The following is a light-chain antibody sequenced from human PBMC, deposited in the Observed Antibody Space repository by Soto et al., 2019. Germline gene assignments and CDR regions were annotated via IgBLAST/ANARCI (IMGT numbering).Light chain of an antibody. CDR2: YND. J-gene: IGLJ3*02. CDR3: GTWDSSLSSGGV. Sequence: QSVLTQPPSVSAAPGQRVTISCSGANSNIGNNHVSWYQQLPGAAPKLLIYYNDYRPSGISDRFSGSKSGTSATLAITGLQPGDEAVYYCGTWDSSLSSGGVFGGGTKLTVL. CDR1: NSNIGNNH. V-gene: IGLV1-51*01.